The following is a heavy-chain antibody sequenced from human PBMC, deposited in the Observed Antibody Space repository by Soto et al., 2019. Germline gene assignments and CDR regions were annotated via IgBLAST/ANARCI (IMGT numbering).Heavy chain of an antibody. CDR1: GYTFTTYG. V-gene: IGHV1-18*01. Sequence: ASVKVSCKASGYTFTTYGISWVRQAPGQGLEWMGWISAYNGNTNYAQKLQGRVTMTTDTSSSTAYMELRSLRSDDTAVYYCAKDIIGMMIVVVNYYFDYWGQGTLVTVSS. J-gene: IGHJ4*02. CDR2: ISAYNGNT. D-gene: IGHD3-22*01. CDR3: AKDIIGMMIVVVNYYFDY.